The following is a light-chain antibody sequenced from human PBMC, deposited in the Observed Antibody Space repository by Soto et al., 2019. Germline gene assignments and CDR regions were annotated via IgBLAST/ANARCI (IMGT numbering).Light chain of an antibody. V-gene: IGKV1-9*01. Sequence: DIQLTQSPSFLSASVGDRVTITCRASQGIGSYLAWYQQKPGKDPKLLIYAASTLQSGVPSRFSGSGSGTEFTLTISSLQPEDFATYYCQQLDSFPPWTFGQGTKVEI. CDR1: QGIGSY. J-gene: IGKJ1*01. CDR2: AAS. CDR3: QQLDSFPPWT.